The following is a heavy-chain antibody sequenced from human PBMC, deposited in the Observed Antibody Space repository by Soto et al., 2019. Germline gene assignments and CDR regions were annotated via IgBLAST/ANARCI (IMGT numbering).Heavy chain of an antibody. Sequence: EVQLVESGGGSAQPGGSLRLSCAASGLTFSNYCIHWVRKAPGKGPMWVSRINGVGTYTNYADSVRGRFSISRDNSENTVYLQMNSLRAEDTAMYYCVRDFRRSDFWCQGNPVTVYS. V-gene: IGHV3-74*01. J-gene: IGHJ4*02. CDR3: VRDFRRSDF. CDR2: INGVGTYT. CDR1: GLTFSNYC.